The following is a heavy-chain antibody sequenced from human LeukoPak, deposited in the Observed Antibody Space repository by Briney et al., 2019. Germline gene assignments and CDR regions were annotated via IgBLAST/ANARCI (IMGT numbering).Heavy chain of an antibody. CDR3: ARKRLADSGDDTSFGGPPFDP. D-gene: IGHD3-16*01. J-gene: IGHJ5*02. Sequence: GGSLRLSCVASGFTFKTYHMNWVRQAPGKGLEWLSGITSGGSVIYYADSVKGRFTISRDDAMNSVFLQMSGLAVDDTAVYYCARKRLADSGDDTSFGGPPFDPWGQGPRVLVSS. V-gene: IGHV3-48*03. CDR2: ITSGGSVI. CDR1: GFTFKTYH.